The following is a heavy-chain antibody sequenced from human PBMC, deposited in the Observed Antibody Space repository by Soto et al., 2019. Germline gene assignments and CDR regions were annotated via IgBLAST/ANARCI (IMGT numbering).Heavy chain of an antibody. D-gene: IGHD6-6*01. V-gene: IGHV1-69*13. Sequence: SVKVSCKASGGTFSSYAISWVRQAPGQGLEWMGGVIPIFGTANYAQKFQGRVTITADESTSTAYMELSSLRSEDTAVYYCARDRSLAARDAFDIWGQGTMVTVSS. CDR3: ARDRSLAARDAFDI. CDR2: VIPIFGTA. CDR1: GGTFSSYA. J-gene: IGHJ3*02.